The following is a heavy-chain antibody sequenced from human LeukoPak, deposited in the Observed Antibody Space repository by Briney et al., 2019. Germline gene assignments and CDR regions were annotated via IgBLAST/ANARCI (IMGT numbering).Heavy chain of an antibody. CDR3: ATEMTTQTAFGY. CDR2: ISFDGGNK. D-gene: IGHD5-24*01. J-gene: IGHJ4*02. V-gene: IGHV3-30-3*01. Sequence: PGGSLRLSCAASGFPFSAYSIHWVRQAPGKGLDWVAVISFDGGNKFYADSVKGRFIISRDNSKNTLYLQMNSLRAEDTAVYYCATEMTTQTAFGYWGQGTLVTVSS. CDR1: GFPFSAYS.